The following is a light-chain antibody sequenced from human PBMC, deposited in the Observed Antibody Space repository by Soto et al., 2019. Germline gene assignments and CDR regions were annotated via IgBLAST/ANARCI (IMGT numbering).Light chain of an antibody. Sequence: QSALTQPASVSGSPGQSITISCTGTSSDVGSYNLVSWYQQHPGKAPKLMIYEGSKRPSGVSNRFSDSKSGNTASLTISGLQAEEEADYYCCSYAGSSTVVVFGRGTKLTVL. V-gene: IGLV2-23*01. CDR3: CSYAGSSTVVV. CDR2: EGS. CDR1: SSDVGSYNL. J-gene: IGLJ2*01.